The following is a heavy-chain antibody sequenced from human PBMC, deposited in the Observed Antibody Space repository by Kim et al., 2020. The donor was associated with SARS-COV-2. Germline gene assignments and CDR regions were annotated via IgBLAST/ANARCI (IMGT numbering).Heavy chain of an antibody. CDR2: ISSSSSTI. D-gene: IGHD2-2*01. V-gene: IGHV3-48*04. J-gene: IGHJ6*02. CDR1: GFTFSSYS. CDR3: ARDNEYQLPTAYYYYGMDV. Sequence: GGSLRLSCAASGFTFSSYSMNWVRQAPGKGLEWVSYISSSSSTIYYADSVKGRFTISRDNAKNSLYLQMNSLRAEDTAVYYCARDNEYQLPTAYYYYGMDVWGQGTTVTVSS.